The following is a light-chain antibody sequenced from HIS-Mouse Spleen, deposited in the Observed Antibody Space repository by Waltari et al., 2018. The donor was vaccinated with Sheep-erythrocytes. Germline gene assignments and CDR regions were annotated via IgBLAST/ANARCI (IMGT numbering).Light chain of an antibody. J-gene: IGKJ3*01. CDR3: QQYYSTPFT. V-gene: IGKV4-1*01. CDR2: WAY. Sequence: DIVMTQSPDSMAVSLGERATINCKSSQSVLYSSNNKNYLAWYQQKPGQPPKMLIYWAYTRESGVPDRCSGSGSGTDFTLTISSLQAEDVAVYYCQQYYSTPFTFGPGTKVDIK. CDR1: QSVLYSSNNKNY.